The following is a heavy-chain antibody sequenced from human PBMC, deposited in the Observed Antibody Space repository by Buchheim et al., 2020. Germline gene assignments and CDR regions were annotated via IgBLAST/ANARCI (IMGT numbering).Heavy chain of an antibody. J-gene: IGHJ4*02. CDR3: ARDYGE. V-gene: IGHV3-7*01. CDR1: GFNFRDQW. D-gene: IGHD4/OR15-4a*01. Sequence: EVQLVESGGGLVQPGESLRLSCVASGFNFRDQWMSWGRQAPGTGLQWVANIKQDGTIKDYLDSVKGRFTISRDNAKNLLYLQMNNLRGEDTAVYYCARDYGEWGQGTL. CDR2: IKQDGTIK.